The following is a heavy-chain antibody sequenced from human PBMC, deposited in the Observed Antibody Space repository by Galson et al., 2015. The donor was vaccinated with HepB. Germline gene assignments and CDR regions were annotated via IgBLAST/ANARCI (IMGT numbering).Heavy chain of an antibody. Sequence: SVKVSCKASGYTFTSYYMHWVRQALGQGLEWMGIINPSGGSTSYAQKFQGRVTMTRDTSTSTVYMELSSLRSEDTAVYYCARDTFSNYYDSSGPDAFDIWGQGTMVTVSS. CDR1: GYTFTSYY. V-gene: IGHV1-46*03. J-gene: IGHJ3*02. D-gene: IGHD3-22*01. CDR3: ARDTFSNYYDSSGPDAFDI. CDR2: INPSGGST.